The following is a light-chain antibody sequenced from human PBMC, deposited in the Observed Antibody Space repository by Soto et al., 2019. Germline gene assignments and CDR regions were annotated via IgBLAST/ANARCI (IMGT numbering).Light chain of an antibody. V-gene: IGKV1-5*03. Sequence: DIQMTQSPSTLSASVGDRVTITCRASQSISSWLAWYQQKPGTAPKLLIYKASTLQSGVPSRFSGSGSGTDFTLTITNLQPDDSATYYCQQYNDNWTFGQGTKV. J-gene: IGKJ1*01. CDR3: QQYNDNWT. CDR1: QSISSW. CDR2: KAS.